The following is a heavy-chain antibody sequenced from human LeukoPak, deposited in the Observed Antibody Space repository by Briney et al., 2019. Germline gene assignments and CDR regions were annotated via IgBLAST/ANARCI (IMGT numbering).Heavy chain of an antibody. Sequence: SETLSLTCTVSGGSFSSGGYYWSWIRQSPGKGLEWIGYISHSGSVNYNPSLKSRVTMSVDTSKNQFSLKLSSVTAADAAVYYCARVKGREGSTVIIDYWGQGTLVTVSS. J-gene: IGHJ4*02. CDR1: GGSFSSGGYY. D-gene: IGHD3-10*01. V-gene: IGHV4-61*08. CDR2: ISHSGSV. CDR3: ARVKGREGSTVIIDY.